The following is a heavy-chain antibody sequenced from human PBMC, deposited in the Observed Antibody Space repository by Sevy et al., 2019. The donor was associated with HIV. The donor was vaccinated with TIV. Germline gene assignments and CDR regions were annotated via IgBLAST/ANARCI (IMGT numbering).Heavy chain of an antibody. CDR2: ISSSSSYI. J-gene: IGHJ6*02. CDR1: GFTFSSYS. Sequence: GGSLRLSCAASGFTFSSYSMNWVRQAPGKGLEWVSSISSSSSYIYYADSVKGRFTMSRDNAKNSLYLQMNSLRAEDTAVYYCAREIRRKVDRYYYYGMDVWGQGTRVTVSS. D-gene: IGHD2-2*01. V-gene: IGHV3-21*01. CDR3: AREIRRKVDRYYYYGMDV.